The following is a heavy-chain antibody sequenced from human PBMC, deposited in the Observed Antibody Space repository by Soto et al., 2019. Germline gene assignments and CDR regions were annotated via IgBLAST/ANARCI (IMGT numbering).Heavy chain of an antibody. CDR3: ARARVRYYYGSGSHPPYYYYMDV. V-gene: IGHV4-59*01. CDR1: GGSISSYY. CDR2: IYYSGST. D-gene: IGHD3-10*01. J-gene: IGHJ6*03. Sequence: SETLSLTCTVSGGSISSYYWSWIRQPTGKGLEWIGYIYYSGSTNYNPSLKSRVTISVDTSKNQFSLKLSSVTAADTAVYYCARARVRYYYGSGSHPPYYYYMDVWGKGTTVTVSS.